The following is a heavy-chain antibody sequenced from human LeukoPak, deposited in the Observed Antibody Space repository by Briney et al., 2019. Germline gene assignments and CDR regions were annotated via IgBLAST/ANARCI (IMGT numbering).Heavy chain of an antibody. V-gene: IGHV3-7*01. D-gene: IGHD2-2*02. J-gene: IGHJ4*02. CDR3: AREYCTSTTCYNYYFDY. CDR2: IKKDGSEK. Sequence: GGSLRLSCAASGFTFSSYWMSWVRQDPGKGLEWVANIKKDGSEKYYVDSVKGRFTISRDNAKKSLYLQMNNLRAEDTAVYYCAREYCTSTTCYNYYFDYWGQGTLVTVSS. CDR1: GFTFSSYW.